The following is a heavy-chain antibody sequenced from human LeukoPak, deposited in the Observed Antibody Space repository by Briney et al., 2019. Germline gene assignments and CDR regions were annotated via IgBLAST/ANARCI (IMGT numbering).Heavy chain of an antibody. CDR1: GFTFSSYA. D-gene: IGHD2-15*01. Sequence: GGSLRLACAASGFTFSSYAMSWVRQAPGKGLEWVSAISGSGGSTYYADSVKGRFTISRDNSKNTLYLQMNSLRAEDTAVYYCARGSGSATHDYWGQGTLVTVSS. J-gene: IGHJ4*02. CDR2: ISGSGGST. V-gene: IGHV3-23*01. CDR3: ARGSGSATHDY.